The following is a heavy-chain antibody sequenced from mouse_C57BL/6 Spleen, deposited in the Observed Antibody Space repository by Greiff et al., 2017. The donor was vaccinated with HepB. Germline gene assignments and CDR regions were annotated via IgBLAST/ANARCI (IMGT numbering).Heavy chain of an antibody. CDR3: GGDVDGSSYAMDY. D-gene: IGHD2-3*01. Sequence: EVKLVESGPELVKPGASVKMSCKASGYTFADYNMHWVKQSHGKSLEWIGYINPNNGGTSYNQKFKGKATLTVNKSSSTAYMELRSLTSEDSAVYYCGGDVDGSSYAMDYWGQGTSVTVSS. J-gene: IGHJ4*01. CDR2: INPNNGGT. V-gene: IGHV1-22*01. CDR1: GYTFADYN.